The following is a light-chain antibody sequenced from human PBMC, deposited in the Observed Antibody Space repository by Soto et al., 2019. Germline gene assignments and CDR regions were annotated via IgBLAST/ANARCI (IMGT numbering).Light chain of an antibody. V-gene: IGKV3-20*01. CDR3: QQSYSTPPIT. CDR2: GAS. J-gene: IGKJ5*01. Sequence: EIVLTQSPGTLSLSPGERATLSCRASQSVSSSYLAWYQQKPGQAPRLLIYGASSRATGIPDRFSGSASGTDFALTISRLEPEDFATYYCQQSYSTPPITFGQGTRLEIK. CDR1: QSVSSSY.